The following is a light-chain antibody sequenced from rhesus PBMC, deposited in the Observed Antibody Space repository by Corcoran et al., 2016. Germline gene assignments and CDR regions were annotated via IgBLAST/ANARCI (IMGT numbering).Light chain of an antibody. Sequence: DIQMTQSPSSLSASVGDTVPFTCRASQGISSYLNWFRQNQGKAPKLLLYDASSLESGVPSRFCGVGTWTDFHLPISSLQPEDFAAYYWLQHNSYPLTFGGGTKVEIK. J-gene: IGKJ4*01. CDR3: LQHNSYPLT. CDR2: DAS. V-gene: IGKV1-28*03. CDR1: QGISSY.